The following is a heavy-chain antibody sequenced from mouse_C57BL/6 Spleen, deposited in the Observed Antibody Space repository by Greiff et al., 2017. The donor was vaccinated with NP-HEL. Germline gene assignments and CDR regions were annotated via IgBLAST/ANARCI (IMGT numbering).Heavy chain of an antibody. V-gene: IGHV5-12*01. CDR2: ISTGGGST. J-gene: IGHJ1*03. CDR3: GRHGVAGYFDV. Sequence: EVQRLEPGGGLVQPGGSLKLSCAASGFTFSDYYMYWVSQTPGKRLEWVAYISTGGGSTYYPDTVKGRFTIPRDNAKNTPYLQKSRRKSEDTAMYYCGRHGVAGYFDVWGTGTTLTVSS. CDR1: GFTFSDYY.